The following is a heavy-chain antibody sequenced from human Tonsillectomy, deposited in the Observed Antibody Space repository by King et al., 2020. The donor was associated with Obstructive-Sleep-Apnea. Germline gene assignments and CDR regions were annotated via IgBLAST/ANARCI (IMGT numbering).Heavy chain of an antibody. J-gene: IGHJ3*02. CDR3: ARQGEPDAFDI. CDR1: GGSISSYY. V-gene: IGHV4-59*08. D-gene: IGHD1-26*01. CDR2: IHYIGSS. Sequence: QLQESGPGLVKPSETLSLTFTVSGGSISSYYCSWIRQPPGKGLEWIGYIHYIGSSNYNPSLKSRVTISVHSSKNQFALKLSSVTAADTAVYYCARQGEPDAFDIWGQGTMVTVSS.